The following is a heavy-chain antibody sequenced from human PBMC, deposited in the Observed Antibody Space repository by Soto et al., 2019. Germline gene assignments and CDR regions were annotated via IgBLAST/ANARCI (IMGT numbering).Heavy chain of an antibody. Sequence: QVQLVQSGAEVKKPGSSVKVSCKASGGTFSSYTISWVRQAPGQGLEWMGRIIPILGIANYAQKFQGRVTITPDKSPSTAYMELRRLRSEDTAVYYCARGGLTRFDYWGQGPLVTVSS. D-gene: IGHD3-9*01. V-gene: IGHV1-69*02. CDR1: GGTFSSYT. CDR2: IIPILGIA. CDR3: ARGGLTRFDY. J-gene: IGHJ4*02.